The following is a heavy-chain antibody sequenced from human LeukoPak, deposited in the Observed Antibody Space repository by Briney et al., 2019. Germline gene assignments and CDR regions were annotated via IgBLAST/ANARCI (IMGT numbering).Heavy chain of an antibody. Sequence: GSSVKVSCKASGGTFSSYAISWVRQAPGQGLEWMGGIIPIFGTANYAQKFQGRVTITTDESTSTAYMELSSLRSEDTAVYYCATGTNYYYYMDVWGKGPRSPSP. CDR2: IIPIFGTA. J-gene: IGHJ6*03. CDR3: ATGTNYYYYMDV. D-gene: IGHD1-14*01. CDR1: GGTFSSYA. V-gene: IGHV1-69*05.